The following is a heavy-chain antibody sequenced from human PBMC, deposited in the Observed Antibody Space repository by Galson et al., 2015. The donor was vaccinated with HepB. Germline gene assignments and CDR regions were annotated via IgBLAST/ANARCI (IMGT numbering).Heavy chain of an antibody. CDR3: AREQLDGYYYGMDV. Sequence: SLRLSCAASGFTFSSYSMNWVRQAPGKGLEWVSYISSSSSTIYYADSVKGRFTISRDNAKNSLYLQMNSLRAEDTAVYYCAREQLDGYYYGMDVWGQGTTVTVSS. J-gene: IGHJ6*02. D-gene: IGHD6-13*01. CDR1: GFTFSSYS. V-gene: IGHV3-48*01. CDR2: ISSSSSTI.